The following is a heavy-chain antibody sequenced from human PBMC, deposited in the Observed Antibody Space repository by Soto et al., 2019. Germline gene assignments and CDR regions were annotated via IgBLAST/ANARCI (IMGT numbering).Heavy chain of an antibody. D-gene: IGHD2-21*01. CDR1: GFTFSSYA. CDR3: AEGSSPRVPHRGSNWFDP. J-gene: IGHJ5*02. CDR2: ISGSGGST. Sequence: EVQLLESGGGLVQPGGSLRLSCAASGFTFSSYAMSWVRQAPGKGLEWVSAISGSGGSTYYADSVKGRFTISRDNSKNTLYLQMNSLRAEDTAVYYCAEGSSPRVPHRGSNWFDPWGQGTLVTVSS. V-gene: IGHV3-23*01.